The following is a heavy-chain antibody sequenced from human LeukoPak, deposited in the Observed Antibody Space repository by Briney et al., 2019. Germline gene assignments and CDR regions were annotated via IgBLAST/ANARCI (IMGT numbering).Heavy chain of an antibody. Sequence: GESLKISCKGSGYSFTSYWIGWVRQMPGKGLEWMGIIYPGDSDTRYSPSFQGQVTISADKSISTAYLQWSSLKASDTAMYYCARQQTGVVAAAAYMDVWGKGTTVTVSS. CDR3: ARQQTGVVAAAAYMDV. D-gene: IGHD6-13*01. J-gene: IGHJ6*03. CDR2: IYPGDSDT. V-gene: IGHV5-51*01. CDR1: GYSFTSYW.